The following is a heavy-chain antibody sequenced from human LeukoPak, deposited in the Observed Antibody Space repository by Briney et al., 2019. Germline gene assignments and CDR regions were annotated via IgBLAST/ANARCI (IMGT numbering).Heavy chain of an antibody. J-gene: IGHJ6*02. D-gene: IGHD3-22*01. Sequence: GGSLRLSCAASGFTFSSYWMHWVRQAPGKGLVWVSRINSDGSSTSYADSVKGRFTISRDNAKNTLYLQMNSLRAEDTAVYYCAREAYYYDSSGYSTRHYYYYYGMDVWGQGTTVTVSS. CDR1: GFTFSSYW. CDR2: INSDGSST. V-gene: IGHV3-74*01. CDR3: AREAYYYDSSGYSTRHYYYYYGMDV.